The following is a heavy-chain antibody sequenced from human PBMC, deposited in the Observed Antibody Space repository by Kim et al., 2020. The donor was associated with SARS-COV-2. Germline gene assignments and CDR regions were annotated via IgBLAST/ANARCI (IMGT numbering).Heavy chain of an antibody. V-gene: IGHV4-34*01. J-gene: IGHJ4*01. CDR1: GGSFSGYY. CDR2: INHSGST. CDR3: ARGLTMVRGVTFYYFDY. Sequence: SETLSLTCAVYGGSFSGYYWSWIRQPPGKGLEWIGEINHSGSTNYNPSLKSRVTISVDTSKNQFSLKLSSVTAADTAVYYCARGLTMVRGVTFYYFDYWG. D-gene: IGHD3-10*01.